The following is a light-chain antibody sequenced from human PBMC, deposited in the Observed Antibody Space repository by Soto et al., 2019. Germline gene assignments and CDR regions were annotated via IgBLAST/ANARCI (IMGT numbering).Light chain of an antibody. CDR3: QQYTDASWT. J-gene: IGKJ1*01. CDR2: DAS. Sequence: DTQMTQSPSTLSASVGDRVTITCRASQRISRRLAWYQQKPGKAPKLLIYDASTLESGVPSRFSGSGSGTEFTLTISSLQPDDFATFYCQQYTDASWTFGLGTKVDIK. CDR1: QRISRR. V-gene: IGKV1-5*01.